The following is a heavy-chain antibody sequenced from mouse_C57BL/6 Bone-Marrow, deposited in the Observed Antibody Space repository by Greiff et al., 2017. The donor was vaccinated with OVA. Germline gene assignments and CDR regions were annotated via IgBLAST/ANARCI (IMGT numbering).Heavy chain of an antibody. CDR3: ARGLGGFAY. Sequence: VQLQQSGAELAKPGASVKLSCKASGYTFTSYWLHWVKQRPGQGLEWIGYINPSSGYTKYNQKFKDKATLTADKSSSTAYMQRRSPTYEDSAVYYCARGLGGFAYWGQGTLVTVSA. CDR2: INPSSGYT. V-gene: IGHV1-7*01. CDR1: GYTFTSYW. J-gene: IGHJ3*01. D-gene: IGHD4-1*01.